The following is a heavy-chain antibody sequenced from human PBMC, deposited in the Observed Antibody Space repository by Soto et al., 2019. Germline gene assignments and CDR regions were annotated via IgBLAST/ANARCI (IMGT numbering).Heavy chain of an antibody. J-gene: IGHJ6*02. Sequence: QLQLQESGPGLVKPSETLSLTCTVSGGSISSSSYYWGWIRQPPGKGLEWIGSIYYSGSTYYNPSLKSRVTISVDTSKNQFSLKLSSVTAADTAVYYCATLSHGYCSGGSCYFRPRDRDYYYGMDVWGQGTTVTVSS. CDR1: GGSISSSSYY. CDR2: IYYSGST. CDR3: ATLSHGYCSGGSCYFRPRDRDYYYGMDV. V-gene: IGHV4-39*01. D-gene: IGHD2-15*01.